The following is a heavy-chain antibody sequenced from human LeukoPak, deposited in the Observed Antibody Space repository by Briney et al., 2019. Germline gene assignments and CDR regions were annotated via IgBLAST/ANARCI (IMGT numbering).Heavy chain of an antibody. CDR1: GGSISSYY. CDR3: ARYSGSWSSFDY. Sequence: SETLSLTCTVSGGSISSYYWSWIRQPPGKGLEWVGYIYYSGSTNYSPSLKSRVTISVDTSKNQFSLKLSSVTAADTAVYYCARYSGSWSSFDYWGQGTLVIVSS. D-gene: IGHD6-13*01. J-gene: IGHJ4*02. V-gene: IGHV4-59*01. CDR2: IYYSGST.